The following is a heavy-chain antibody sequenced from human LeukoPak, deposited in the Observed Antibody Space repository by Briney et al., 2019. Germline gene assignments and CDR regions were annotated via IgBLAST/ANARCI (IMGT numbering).Heavy chain of an antibody. CDR2: INHSGST. CDR1: GGSFSGYY. Sequence: PSETLSLTCAVYGGSFSGYYWSWIRQPPGKGLEWIGEINHSGSTNYNPSLKSRVTISVDTSKNQFSLKLSSVTAADTAVYYCATVMGVGWFDPWGQGTLVTVSS. J-gene: IGHJ5*02. V-gene: IGHV4-34*01. CDR3: ATVMGVGWFDP. D-gene: IGHD2-8*01.